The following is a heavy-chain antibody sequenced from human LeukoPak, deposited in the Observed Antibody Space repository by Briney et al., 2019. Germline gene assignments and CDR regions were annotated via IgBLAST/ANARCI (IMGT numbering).Heavy chain of an antibody. D-gene: IGHD6-19*01. J-gene: IGHJ4*02. CDR3: ATTYSSGWPGGFDY. CDR1: GGSFSGYY. CDR2: INHSGST. V-gene: IGHV4-34*01. Sequence: SETLSLTCAVYGGSFSGYYWSWIRQPPGKGLEWTGEINHSGSTNYNPSLKSRVTISVDTSKNQFSLKLSSVTAADTAVYYCATTYSSGWPGGFDYWGQGTLVTVSS.